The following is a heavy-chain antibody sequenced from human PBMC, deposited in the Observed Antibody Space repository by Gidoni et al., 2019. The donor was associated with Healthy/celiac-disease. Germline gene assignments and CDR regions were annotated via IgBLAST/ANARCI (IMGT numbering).Heavy chain of an antibody. J-gene: IGHJ3*02. CDR1: GYTFTSYG. Sequence: QVQLVQSGAEVRKPGASVMVSCTASGYTFTSYGIGWVRQAPGQGLEWMGWISAYNGKTNYAQKLQGRVTMTTDTSTSTAYMELRSRRSDDTAVYYCARGGKDGWAFDIWGQGTMVTVSS. V-gene: IGHV1-18*01. D-gene: IGHD3-16*01. CDR2: ISAYNGKT. CDR3: ARGGKDGWAFDI.